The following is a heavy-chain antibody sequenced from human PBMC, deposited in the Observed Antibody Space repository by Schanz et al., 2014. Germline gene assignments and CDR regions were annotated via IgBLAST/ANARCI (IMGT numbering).Heavy chain of an antibody. CDR2: INTKTGNP. CDR3: ARGEANWGQY. CDR1: GYSFSTYA. D-gene: IGHD7-27*01. V-gene: IGHV7-4-1*02. J-gene: IGHJ4*02. Sequence: QVHLVQSESELKNPGASVKVSCKTSGYSFSTYAMNWVRQAPGQGLEWMGWINTKTGNPTYAQGFTGRFVFSLDTSVSTAYLQISFLKADDTAVFFCARGEANWGQYWGQGTLVTVSS.